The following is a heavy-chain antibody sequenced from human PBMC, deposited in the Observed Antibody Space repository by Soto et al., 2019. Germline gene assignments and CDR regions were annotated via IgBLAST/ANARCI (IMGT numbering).Heavy chain of an antibody. J-gene: IGHJ6*02. CDR2: ISYDGSNK. CDR1: GFTFSSYG. V-gene: IGHV3-30*18. D-gene: IGHD4-17*01. CDR3: AKVGNGDYFRYGMDV. Sequence: GGSLRLSCAASGFTFSSYGMHWVRQAPGKGLEWVAVISYDGSNKYYADSVKGRFTISRDNSKNTPYLQMNSLRAEDTAVYYCAKVGNGDYFRYGMDVWGQGTTVTVSS.